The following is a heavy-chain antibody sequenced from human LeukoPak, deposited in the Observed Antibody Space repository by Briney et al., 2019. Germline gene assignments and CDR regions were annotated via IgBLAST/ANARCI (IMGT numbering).Heavy chain of an antibody. CDR3: ARHYDILTGLHY. CDR2: IIPILGIA. Sequence: GSSVKVSCKASGGTFSSYTISWVRQAPGQGLERVGRIIPILGIANYAQKFQGRVTITADKSTSTAYMELSSLRSEDTAVYYCARHYDILTGLHYWGQGTLVTVSS. CDR1: GGTFSSYT. V-gene: IGHV1-69*02. J-gene: IGHJ4*02. D-gene: IGHD3-9*01.